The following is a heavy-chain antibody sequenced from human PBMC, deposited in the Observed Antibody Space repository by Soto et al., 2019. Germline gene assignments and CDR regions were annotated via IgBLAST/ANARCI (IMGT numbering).Heavy chain of an antibody. D-gene: IGHD6-19*01. V-gene: IGHV3-74*01. Sequence: EVQLVESGGGLVQPGGSLRLSCAASGFTFSSYWTHWVRQAPGKGLVWVSRINSDGSSTNYADSVKGRFTISRDNAKNTLYLQMNSLRAEDTAVYYCARVAVAAYHFDYWGQGSLVTVSS. CDR3: ARVAVAAYHFDY. CDR2: INSDGSST. J-gene: IGHJ4*02. CDR1: GFTFSSYW.